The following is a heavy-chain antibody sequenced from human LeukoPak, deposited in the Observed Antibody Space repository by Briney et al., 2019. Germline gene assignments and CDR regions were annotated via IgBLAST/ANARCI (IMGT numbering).Heavy chain of an antibody. CDR2: VSSDGSTT. Sequence: GGSLRPSCAASGFTFSSHWMHWVRHAPGKGLMWVARVSSDGSTTNCANSVKGRFTISRDNAKNTLYLQVNSLSVEDTAVYYCGRVSYSSTWFVDYWGQGTLVTVSS. V-gene: IGHV3-74*01. CDR1: GFTFSSHW. CDR3: GRVSYSSTWFVDY. J-gene: IGHJ4*02. D-gene: IGHD6-13*01.